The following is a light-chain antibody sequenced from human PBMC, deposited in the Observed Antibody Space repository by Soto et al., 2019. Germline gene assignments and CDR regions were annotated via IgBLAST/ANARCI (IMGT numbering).Light chain of an antibody. J-gene: IGKJ1*01. V-gene: IGKV4-1*01. CDR2: WAS. Sequence: DIVMTQSPDSLSVSLGERATINCKSSQSVFHRSNNKNFLAWYQQKPGQPPKLLIYWASARESGVPDRLSGSGSGTDFTLTISSLQAEDVAVYYCQQYDNWPRTFGQGTKVEIK. CDR1: QSVFHRSNNKNF. CDR3: QQYDNWPRT.